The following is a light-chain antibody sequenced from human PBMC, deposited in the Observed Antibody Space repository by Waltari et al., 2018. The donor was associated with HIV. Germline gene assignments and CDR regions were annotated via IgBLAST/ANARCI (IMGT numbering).Light chain of an antibody. Sequence: DIVMTQTPDSLALSLCERATINCKSSRTILFSSNKKNYLAWYQQRPGHPPKLLIYLASARESGFPERVSGSGSGTDFTLTISSLQIEDVAVYYCQQYYSSPLTFGGGTKVEIK. CDR1: RTILFSSNKKNY. J-gene: IGKJ4*01. V-gene: IGKV4-1*01. CDR2: LAS. CDR3: QQYYSSPLT.